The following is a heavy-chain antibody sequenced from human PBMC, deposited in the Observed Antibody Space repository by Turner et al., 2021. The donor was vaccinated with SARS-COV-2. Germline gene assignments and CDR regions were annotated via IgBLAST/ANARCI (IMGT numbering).Heavy chain of an antibody. CDR3: AKVEFGYDY. J-gene: IGHJ4*02. V-gene: IGHV3-30*18. CDR1: GFSFSNYA. Sequence: QVQLVESGGGVVQPGRSQRLSCATSGFSFSNYAMHWVRQAPGKGLECVAVISYDGRQKYYADSVKGRFTISRDDSKNTVFLQMNSLRPEDTAVYYCAKVEFGYDYWGQGTLVTVSS. D-gene: IGHD3-10*01. CDR2: ISYDGRQK.